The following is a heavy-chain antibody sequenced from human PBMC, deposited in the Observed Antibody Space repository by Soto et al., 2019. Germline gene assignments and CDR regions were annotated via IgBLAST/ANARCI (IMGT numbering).Heavy chain of an antibody. V-gene: IGHV3-23*01. D-gene: IGHD2-15*01. CDR3: TKARCSGDTCYVPDY. CDR2: ISGSGGSP. CDR1: GFTFSSYT. Sequence: HPGGSLRLSCAASGFTFSSYTMAWVRQAPGKGLEWVSSISGSGGSPHYADSVQGRFTISRDNYKNTVSLQMNSLRAEDTATYYCTKARCSGDTCYVPDYWGHGTLVTVSS. J-gene: IGHJ4*01.